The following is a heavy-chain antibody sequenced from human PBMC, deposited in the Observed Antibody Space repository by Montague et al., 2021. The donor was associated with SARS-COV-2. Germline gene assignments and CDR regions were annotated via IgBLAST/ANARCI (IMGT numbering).Heavy chain of an antibody. Sequence: SLRLSCAASGFTVSSNYLTWVRQAPGRGLEWVSFIDAIGNTYYADSVKGRFTVSRDNSKNTVYLQMNSLRVEGTAIYYCARDERRASKWSYGLDVWGPGTPVTVSS. CDR2: IDAIGNT. CDR3: ARDERRASKWSYGLDV. J-gene: IGHJ6*02. CDR1: GFTVSSNY. D-gene: IGHD2-15*01. V-gene: IGHV3-53*01.